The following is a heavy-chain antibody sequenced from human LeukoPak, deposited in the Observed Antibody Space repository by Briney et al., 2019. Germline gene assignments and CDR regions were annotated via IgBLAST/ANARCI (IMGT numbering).Heavy chain of an antibody. Sequence: GGSLRLSCAASGFTFSSYSMNWVRQAPGKGLEWVSYISSSSSTIYYADSVKGRFTISRDNSKNTLYLQMNSLRAEDTAVYYCAKATEYYYGSGSYYPSSSWGQGTLVTVSS. CDR1: GFTFSSYS. D-gene: IGHD3-10*01. CDR2: ISSSSSTI. CDR3: AKATEYYYGSGSYYPSSS. V-gene: IGHV3-48*01. J-gene: IGHJ5*02.